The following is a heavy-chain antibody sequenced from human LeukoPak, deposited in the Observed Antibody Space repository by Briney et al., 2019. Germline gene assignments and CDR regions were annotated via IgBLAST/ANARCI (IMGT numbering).Heavy chain of an antibody. D-gene: IGHD5-18*01. CDR1: GFTFSSYA. J-gene: IGHJ4*02. Sequence: GGSLRLSCAASGFTFSSYAMHWVRQAPGKGLEYVSAISRNGGSTYYANSVKVRFTISRDNYKNTLYLQMGSLRAEDMAVYYCAREGYSYGLFDYWGQGTLVTVSS. V-gene: IGHV3-64*01. CDR2: ISRNGGST. CDR3: AREGYSYGLFDY.